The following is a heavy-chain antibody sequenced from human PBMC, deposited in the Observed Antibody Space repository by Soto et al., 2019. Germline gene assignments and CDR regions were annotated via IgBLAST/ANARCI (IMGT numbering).Heavy chain of an antibody. CDR3: ARLVYDTRLNYMYFDF. Sequence: SETLSLTCAVSGVSISSGNWWTWVRQTPQRGLEYIGEIFHDGTANYYPSFERRVAISVDTSKNQFSLKLTSVTAADTAIYFCARLVYDTRLNYMYFDFWGPGALVTVSS. J-gene: IGHJ4*02. D-gene: IGHD3-10*01. CDR2: IFHDGTA. V-gene: IGHV4-4*02. CDR1: GVSISSGNW.